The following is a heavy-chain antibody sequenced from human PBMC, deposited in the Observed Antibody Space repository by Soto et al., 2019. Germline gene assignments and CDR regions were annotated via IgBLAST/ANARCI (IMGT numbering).Heavy chain of an antibody. CDR2: IYYSGST. D-gene: IGHD3-10*01. V-gene: IGHV4-59*01. J-gene: IGHJ5*02. Sequence: QMQLQESGPGLVKPSETLSLTCTVSGGSISSYYWSWIRQPPGKGLEWIGYIYYSGSTNYNPSLKSRVTISVDTSKNQFSLKLSSVTAADTAVYYCARELFGRSVWFDPWGQGTLVTVSS. CDR1: GGSISSYY. CDR3: ARELFGRSVWFDP.